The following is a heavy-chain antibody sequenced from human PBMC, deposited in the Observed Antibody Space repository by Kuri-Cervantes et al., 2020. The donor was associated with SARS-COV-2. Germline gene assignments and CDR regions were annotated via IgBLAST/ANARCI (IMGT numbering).Heavy chain of an antibody. J-gene: IGHJ4*02. CDR2: IWYDGSNK. V-gene: IGHV3-33*01. Sequence: GESLKISCAASGFTFSSYGMHWVRQAPGKGLEWVAVIWYDGSNKYYADSVKGRFTISRDNSKNTLYLQMNSLRAEDTAVYYCARKLRYFDWLPGYWGQGTLVTVSS. CDR1: GFTFSSYG. D-gene: IGHD3-9*01. CDR3: ARKLRYFDWLPGY.